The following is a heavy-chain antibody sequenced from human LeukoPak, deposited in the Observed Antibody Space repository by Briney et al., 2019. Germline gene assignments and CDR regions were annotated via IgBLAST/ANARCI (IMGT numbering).Heavy chain of an antibody. CDR3: GRLGGRSSPVGY. Sequence: GGSLRLSCAASRFTFSGYWMTWVRQAPGKGLEWVANIKQDGSEKNYVDSVKGRFTIPRDNSKNSLYLQMSSLRAEDTAVYYYGRLGGRSSPVGYWGQGTLVTVSS. CDR1: RFTFSGYW. D-gene: IGHD6-13*01. J-gene: IGHJ4*02. CDR2: IKQDGSEK. V-gene: IGHV3-7*01.